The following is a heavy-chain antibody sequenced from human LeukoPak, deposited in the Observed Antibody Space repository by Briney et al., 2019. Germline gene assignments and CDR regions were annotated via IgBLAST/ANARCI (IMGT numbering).Heavy chain of an antibody. Sequence: GGSLRLSCAASGFTVSSCWMNWVRQAPGKGLEWVANIKQDGAEKYFVDSVKGRFTISRDNAKNSLYLQMNSLRAEDTAVYYCARGHSSGWRISTRPLHYWGQGTLVTVSS. V-gene: IGHV3-7*01. CDR1: GFTVSSCW. J-gene: IGHJ4*02. CDR2: IKQDGAEK. D-gene: IGHD6-19*01. CDR3: ARGHSSGWRISTRPLHY.